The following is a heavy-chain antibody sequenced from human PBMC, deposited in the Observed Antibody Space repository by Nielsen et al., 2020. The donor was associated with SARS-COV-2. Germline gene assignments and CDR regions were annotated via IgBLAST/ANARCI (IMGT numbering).Heavy chain of an antibody. Sequence: GEFLKISCAASGFTFSSYGMHWVRQAPGKGLEWVAVIWYDGSNKYYADSVKGRFTISRDNSKNTLYLQMNSLRAEDTAVYYCARDRITGTSYFDLWGRGTLVTVSS. J-gene: IGHJ2*01. V-gene: IGHV3-33*01. D-gene: IGHD1-20*01. CDR3: ARDRITGTSYFDL. CDR2: IWYDGSNK. CDR1: GFTFSSYG.